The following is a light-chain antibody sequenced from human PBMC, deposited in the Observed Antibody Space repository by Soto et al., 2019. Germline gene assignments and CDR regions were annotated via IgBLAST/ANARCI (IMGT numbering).Light chain of an antibody. CDR1: QSVSSSY. CDR3: QQRSNWPRT. J-gene: IGKJ1*01. V-gene: IGKV3D-20*02. Sequence: EFVLTQSPGTLSLSPGERATLSCRASQSVSSSYLAWYQQKPGQAPRLLIYDASNRVTGIPARFSGSGSGTDFTLTISSLEPEDFAVYYCQQRSNWPRTFGQGTKVDIK. CDR2: DAS.